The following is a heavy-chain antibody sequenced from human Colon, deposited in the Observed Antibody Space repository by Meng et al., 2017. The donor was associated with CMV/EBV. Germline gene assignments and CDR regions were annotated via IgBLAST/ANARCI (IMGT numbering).Heavy chain of an antibody. D-gene: IGHD5-12*01. J-gene: IGHJ4*02. Sequence: SETLSLTCTVTGGAISDYYWNWIRQTPGKGLEWIGYIYYSGSTNYNPSLKSRVTISVDTSKNQFSLKLSSVTAADTAVYYCASARGYSGRILAGFFDYWGQGTLVTVSS. CDR3: ASARGYSGRILAGFFDY. CDR2: IYYSGST. CDR1: GGAISDYY. V-gene: IGHV4-59*01.